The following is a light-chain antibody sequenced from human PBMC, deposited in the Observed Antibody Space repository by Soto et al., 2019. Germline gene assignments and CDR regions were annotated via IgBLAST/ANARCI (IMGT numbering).Light chain of an antibody. J-gene: IGLJ1*01. V-gene: IGLV2-8*01. CDR1: SGDVGTYAL. Sequence: QSALTQPPSASGSPGQSVTMSCTGSSGDVGTYALVSWYQQHPGKAPKLMIYGVHKRPSGVPDRFSGSQSGNTASLTVSGLQAEDEADYFCSSYADNNNYVFGGGTKVTVL. CDR2: GVH. CDR3: SSYADNNNYV.